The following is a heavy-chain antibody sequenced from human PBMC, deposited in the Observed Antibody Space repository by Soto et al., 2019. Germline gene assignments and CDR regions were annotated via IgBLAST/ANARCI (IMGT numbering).Heavy chain of an antibody. D-gene: IGHD3-10*01. Sequence: GGSLRLSCAASGFTFSSYAMSWVRQAPGKGLEWVSAISGSGGSTYYADSVKGRFTISRDNSKNTLYLQMNSLRAEDTAVYYCAKECYYGSGSTPRSFVPRGKGTLLTVSS. V-gene: IGHV3-23*01. CDR3: AKECYYGSGSTPRSFVP. J-gene: IGHJ5*02. CDR1: GFTFSSYA. CDR2: ISGSGGST.